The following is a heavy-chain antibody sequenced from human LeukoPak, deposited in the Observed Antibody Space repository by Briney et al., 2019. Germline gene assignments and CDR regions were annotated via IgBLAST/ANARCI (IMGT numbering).Heavy chain of an antibody. D-gene: IGHD3-10*01. CDR3: AKSSRGSGDTDF. CDR2: IYFGGTT. J-gene: IGHJ4*02. CDR1: GFTVSSNY. V-gene: IGHV3-53*01. Sequence: GGSLRLSCAASGFTVSSNYMTWVRQAPGQGLEWVSVIYFGGTTYYADSVKGRFTISRDNSKNTVYLQMNSLRVEDTAVYYCAKSSRGSGDTDFWGQGTLVTVSS.